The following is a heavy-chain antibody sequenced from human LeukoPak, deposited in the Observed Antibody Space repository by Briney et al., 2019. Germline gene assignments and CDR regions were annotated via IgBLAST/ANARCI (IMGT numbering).Heavy chain of an antibody. Sequence: SQTLSLTCTVSGGSISSGGYYWSWIRQHPGKGLEWIGYIYYSGSTCYNPSLKSRVTISVDTSKNQFSLKLSSVTAADTAVYYCARGTYDFWSGYRGFPDYWGQGTLVTVSS. CDR3: ARGTYDFWSGYRGFPDY. CDR1: GGSISSGGYY. V-gene: IGHV4-31*03. J-gene: IGHJ4*02. D-gene: IGHD3-3*01. CDR2: IYYSGST.